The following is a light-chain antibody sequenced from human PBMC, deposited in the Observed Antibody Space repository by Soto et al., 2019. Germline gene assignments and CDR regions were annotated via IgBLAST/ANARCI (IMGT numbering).Light chain of an antibody. CDR3: QTWGTGIQV. Sequence: QPVLTQSPSASASLGASVKLTCTLSSGHSSYPIAWHQQQPEKGPRYLMKLNSDGSHAKGDGIPARFSGSSSGAERYLTISGLHSDDEADYYCQTWGTGIQVFGGGTKLTVL. J-gene: IGLJ2*01. V-gene: IGLV4-69*01. CDR2: LNSDGSH. CDR1: SGHSSYP.